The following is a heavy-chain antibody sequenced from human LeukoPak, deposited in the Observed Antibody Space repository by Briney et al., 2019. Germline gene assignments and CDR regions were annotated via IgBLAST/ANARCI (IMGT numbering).Heavy chain of an antibody. CDR1: GGSFSGYY. D-gene: IGHD3-10*01. CDR2: INHSGST. CDR3: ARQYYYGSGSRTDAFDI. Sequence: SETLSLTCAVYGGSFSGYYWSWIRQPPGKGLEWIGEINHSGSTNYNPSLKSRVTISVDTSKNQFSLKLSSVTAADTAVYYCARQYYYGSGSRTDAFDIWGQGTMVTVSS. J-gene: IGHJ3*02. V-gene: IGHV4-34*01.